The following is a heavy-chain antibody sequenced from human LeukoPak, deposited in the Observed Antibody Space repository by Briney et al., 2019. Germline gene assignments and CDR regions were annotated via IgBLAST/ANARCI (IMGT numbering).Heavy chain of an antibody. V-gene: IGHV1-2*02. CDR2: INPNSGGT. J-gene: IGHJ4*02. CDR1: GYTFTGYY. D-gene: IGHD3-10*01. CDR3: ARGTRKYYGSGSYYIREGLYYFDY. Sequence: GASVKVSCKTSGYTFTGYYMHWVRQAPGQGLEWMGWINPNSGGTNYAQKFQGRVTMTRDTSISTAYMELSSLRSEDTAVYYCARGTRKYYGSGSYYIREGLYYFDYWGQGTLVTVSS.